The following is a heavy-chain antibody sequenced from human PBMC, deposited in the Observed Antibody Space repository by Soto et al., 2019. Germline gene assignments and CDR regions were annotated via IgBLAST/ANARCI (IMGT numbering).Heavy chain of an antibody. V-gene: IGHV4-34*01. CDR2: INHSGST. CDR3: ASFKAAAGNYYYYGMGV. CDR1: GGSFSGYY. J-gene: IGHJ6*02. Sequence: SETLSLTCAVYGGSFSGYYLSWIRPPPGKGLEWIGEINHSGSTNYNPSLKSRVTISVDTSKNQFSLKLSSVTAADTAVYYCASFKAAAGNYYYYGMGVWGQGTTVTVSS. D-gene: IGHD6-13*01.